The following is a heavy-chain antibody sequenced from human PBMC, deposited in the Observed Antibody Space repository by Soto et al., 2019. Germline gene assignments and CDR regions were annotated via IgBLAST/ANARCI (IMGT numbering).Heavy chain of an antibody. CDR1: GGTLSSYA. Sequence: QVQLVQSGAEVKKPGSSVKVSCKASGGTLSSYAISWVRQAPGQGLEWMGGIIPIFGTANYAQKFQGRVTITADESTSTAYMELSSLRSEDTAVYYCARVPFNGYGDYGGAKLGWFDPWGQGTLVTVSS. CDR3: ARVPFNGYGDYGGAKLGWFDP. J-gene: IGHJ5*02. CDR2: IIPIFGTA. D-gene: IGHD4-17*01. V-gene: IGHV1-69*01.